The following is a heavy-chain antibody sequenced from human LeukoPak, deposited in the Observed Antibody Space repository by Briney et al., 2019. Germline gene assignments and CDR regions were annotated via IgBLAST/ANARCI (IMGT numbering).Heavy chain of an antibody. CDR2: ISPSGGST. D-gene: IGHD3-16*02. Sequence: GASVRVSCKASGFTFSDFFLNWVRQAPGQGPEWMGVISPSGGSTIYAQKFQGRVTMTEDTSTDTAYMELSSLRSEDTAVYYCATDMITFGGVIAPSGYWGQGTLVTVSS. CDR3: ATDMITFGGVIAPSGY. V-gene: IGHV1-46*01. J-gene: IGHJ4*02. CDR1: GFTFSDFF.